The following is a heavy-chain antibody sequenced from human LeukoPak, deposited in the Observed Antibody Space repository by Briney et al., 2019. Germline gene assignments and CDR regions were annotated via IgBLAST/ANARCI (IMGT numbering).Heavy chain of an antibody. CDR2: IYYSGIT. CDR3: ASTSAMVYFDY. CDR1: GGSISSYY. D-gene: IGHD5-18*01. Sequence: SETLSLTCTVSGGSISSYYWTWIRQPPGKGLEWIGYIYYSGITNYNPSLKSRVTISVDTSKNQFSLKLSSVTAADTAVYYCASTSAMVYFDYWGQGTLVTVSS. J-gene: IGHJ4*02. V-gene: IGHV4-59*12.